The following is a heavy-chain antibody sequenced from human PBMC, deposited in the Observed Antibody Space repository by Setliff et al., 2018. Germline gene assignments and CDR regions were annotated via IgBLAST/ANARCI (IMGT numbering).Heavy chain of an antibody. J-gene: IGHJ6*03. CDR1: GGSFSRYF. V-gene: IGHV4-34*01. Sequence: PSETLSLTCAVYGGSFSRYFWSWIRQPPGKGLEWIGEINHGGSPIYNPSLKSRVTISVDTSKNQFSLKLSSVTAADTAVYYCARAEYYYGSGSFHPYYMDVWGQGTTVTSP. CDR3: ARAEYYYGSGSFHPYYMDV. D-gene: IGHD3-10*01. CDR2: INHGGSP.